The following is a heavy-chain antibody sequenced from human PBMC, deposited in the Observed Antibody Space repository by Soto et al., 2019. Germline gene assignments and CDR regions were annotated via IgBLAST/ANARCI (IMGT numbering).Heavy chain of an antibody. CDR2: IYYSGTT. D-gene: IGHD5-12*01. CDR1: GGSIKVGGYY. CDR3: ARLAYSHYST. Sequence: SETLSLTCTVSGGSIKVGGYYWGWIRQPPGKGLEWVATIYYSGTTYYNSSLKSRLTISLDTSRNQFSLDLTSVTAADTAVYYCARLAYSHYSTWGQGTLVTVSS. J-gene: IGHJ4*02. V-gene: IGHV4-39*01.